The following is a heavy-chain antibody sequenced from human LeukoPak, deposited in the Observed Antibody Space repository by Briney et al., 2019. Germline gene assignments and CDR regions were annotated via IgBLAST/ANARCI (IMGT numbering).Heavy chain of an antibody. Sequence: GRSLRLSCAASGFTFSSYAMHWVRQAPGKGLEWVAVISYDGSNKYYADSVKGRFTISRDNAKNSLYLQMNSLRAEDTAVYYCAKPARTDAFDIWGQGTMITVSS. CDR2: ISYDGSNK. J-gene: IGHJ3*02. CDR3: AKPARTDAFDI. CDR1: GFTFSSYA. V-gene: IGHV3-30*04. D-gene: IGHD1-14*01.